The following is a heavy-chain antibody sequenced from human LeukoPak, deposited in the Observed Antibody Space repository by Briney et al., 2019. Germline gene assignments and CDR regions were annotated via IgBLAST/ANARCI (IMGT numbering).Heavy chain of an antibody. V-gene: IGHV4-39*01. CDR1: GGSTSSSSYY. D-gene: IGHD5-18*01. Sequence: PSETLSPTCTVSGGSTSSSSYYCGWIRQPPGKGLEWIGSIYYSGSTYYNPSLKSRVTISVDTSKNQFSLKLSSVTAADAAVYYWARIKGYSYGHDAFDIWGQGTMVTVSS. CDR2: IYYSGST. J-gene: IGHJ3*02. CDR3: ARIKGYSYGHDAFDI.